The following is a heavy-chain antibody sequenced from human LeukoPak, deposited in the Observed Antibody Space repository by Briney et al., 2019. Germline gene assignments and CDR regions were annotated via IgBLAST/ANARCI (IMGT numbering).Heavy chain of an antibody. CDR2: ISYDGSNK. V-gene: IGHV3-30-3*01. CDR3: ARVAVAAAFDY. Sequence: GRSLRLSCAASGFTSSSYAMHWVRQAPGKGLEWVAVISYDGSNKYYADSVKGRFTISRDNSKNTLYLQMNSLRAEDTAVYYCARVAVAAAFDYWGQGTLVTVSS. J-gene: IGHJ4*02. D-gene: IGHD6-19*01. CDR1: GFTSSSYA.